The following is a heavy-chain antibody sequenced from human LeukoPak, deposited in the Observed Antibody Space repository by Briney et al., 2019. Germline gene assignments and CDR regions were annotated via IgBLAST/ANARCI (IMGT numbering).Heavy chain of an antibody. CDR3: ARPYYYGSSGYYFDAFDV. CDR2: IIPILGTT. D-gene: IGHD3-22*01. V-gene: IGHV1-69*05. J-gene: IGHJ3*01. CDR1: GVTFNRHS. Sequence: SVKVSCTVSGVTFNRHSISWVRQAPGQGLEWMGAIIPILGTTDYAQKFQGRVTISTDESTNTAYMELSSLRSEDTAVYYCARPYYYGSSGYYFDAFDVWGQGTLVTVSS.